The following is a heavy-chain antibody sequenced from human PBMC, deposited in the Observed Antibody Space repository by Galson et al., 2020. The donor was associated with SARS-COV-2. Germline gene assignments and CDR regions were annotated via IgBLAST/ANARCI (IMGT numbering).Heavy chain of an antibody. CDR3: ARDYDVLTWYRSPFVDF. CDR2: ILNDGRNE. Sequence: GESLKISCAASGFTFSSQAMHWVRQTPGKGLEWVAVILNDGRNEYYADSVKGRFSIPRDRSKNTLDLEMKSLRPEDTAVYYCARDYDVLTWYRSPFVDFWGQGALVTFSS. D-gene: IGHD3-9*01. CDR1: GFTFSSQA. J-gene: IGHJ4*02. V-gene: IGHV3-30*03.